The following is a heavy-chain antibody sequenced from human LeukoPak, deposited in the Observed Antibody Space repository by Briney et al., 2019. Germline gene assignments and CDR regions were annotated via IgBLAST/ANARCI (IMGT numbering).Heavy chain of an antibody. CDR1: GFTVSSNY. J-gene: IGHJ4*02. CDR2: IYSGGST. D-gene: IGHD3-9*01. Sequence: GGSLRLSCAASGFTVSSNYMSWVRQAPGKGPEWVSVIYSGGSTYYADSVKGRFTISRDDSKKTLYLQMNSLRAEDTAVYYCTKAKVSSLTYFDWFPWNWGQGSLVTVSS. CDR3: TKAKVSSLTYFDWFPWN. V-gene: IGHV3-66*01.